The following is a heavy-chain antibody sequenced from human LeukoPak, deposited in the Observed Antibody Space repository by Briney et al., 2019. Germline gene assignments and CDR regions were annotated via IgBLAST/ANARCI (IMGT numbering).Heavy chain of an antibody. Sequence: NPSETLSLTCTVSGGSISSSSYYWGWIRQPPGKGLEWIGSIYYSGSTYYNPSLKSRVTISVDTSKNQFSLKLSSVTAADTAVYYCARDYVDTATRDAFNIWGQGTMVTVSS. CDR2: IYYSGST. J-gene: IGHJ3*02. CDR3: ARDYVDTATRDAFNI. D-gene: IGHD5-18*01. V-gene: IGHV4-39*07. CDR1: GGSISSSSYY.